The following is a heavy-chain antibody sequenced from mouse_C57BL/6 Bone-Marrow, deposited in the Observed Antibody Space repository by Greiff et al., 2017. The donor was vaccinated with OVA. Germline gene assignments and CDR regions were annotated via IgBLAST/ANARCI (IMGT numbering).Heavy chain of an antibody. D-gene: IGHD2-4*01. CDR2: ISSGSSTI. J-gene: IGHJ3*01. CDR3: ARGVLRLFAY. V-gene: IGHV5-17*01. CDR1: GFTFSDYG. Sequence: DVMLVESGGGLVKPGGSLKLSCAASGFTFSDYGMHWVRQAPEKGLEWVAYISSGSSTIYYADTVKGRFTISRDNAKNTLFLQMTSLRSEDTAMYYCARGVLRLFAYWGQGTLVTVSA.